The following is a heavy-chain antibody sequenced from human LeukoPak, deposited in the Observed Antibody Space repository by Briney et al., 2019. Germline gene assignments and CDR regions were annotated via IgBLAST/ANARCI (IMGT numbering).Heavy chain of an antibody. Sequence: SETLSLTCAVYGGSFSGYYWSWIRQPPGKGLEWIGEINHSGSTNYTPSLKSRVTISVDTSKNQFSLKLSSVTAADTAVYYCARGLLSSARKHGSGSSSYYLDYWGQGTLVTVSS. CDR2: INHSGST. D-gene: IGHD3-10*01. J-gene: IGHJ4*02. V-gene: IGHV4-34*01. CDR1: GGSFSGYY. CDR3: ARGLLSSARKHGSGSSSYYLDY.